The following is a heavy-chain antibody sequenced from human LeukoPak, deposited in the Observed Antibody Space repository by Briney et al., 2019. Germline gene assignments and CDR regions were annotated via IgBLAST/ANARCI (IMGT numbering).Heavy chain of an antibody. CDR2: IIPILGIA. CDR1: GGTFSSYT. Sequence: GSSVKVSCKASGGTFSSYTISWVRQAPGQGLEWMGRIIPILGIANYAQKFQSRVTITADKSTSIAYMELSSLRSGDTAVYYCARSLDYYDSSGSQGQIDYWGQGTLVTVSS. V-gene: IGHV1-69*02. J-gene: IGHJ4*02. D-gene: IGHD3-22*01. CDR3: ARSLDYYDSSGSQGQIDY.